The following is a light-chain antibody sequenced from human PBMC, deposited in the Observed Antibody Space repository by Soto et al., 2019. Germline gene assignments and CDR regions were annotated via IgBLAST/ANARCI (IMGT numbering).Light chain of an antibody. V-gene: IGKV3-11*01. CDR2: NAS. J-gene: IGKJ1*01. CDR1: QSVTNF. Sequence: DIVLTQSPRPLSLSPGERDTLSCSASQSVTNFLAWYQQKPGQSPSLLIYNASHRATGIPARFSGSGSGTDFTLTISSLEPEDFAVYYCQQRYRWPETFGQGTKV. CDR3: QQRYRWPET.